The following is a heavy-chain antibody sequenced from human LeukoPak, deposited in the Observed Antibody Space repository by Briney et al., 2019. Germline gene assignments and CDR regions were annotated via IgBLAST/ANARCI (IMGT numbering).Heavy chain of an antibody. CDR2: INHSGST. Sequence: SETLSLTCAVYGGSFSGYYWSWIRQPPGKGLEWIGEINHSGSTNYNPSLKSRVTISVDTSKNQFSLKLSSVTAADTAMYYCARGRSSGWFDYWGQGTLVTVSS. CDR1: GGSFSGYY. J-gene: IGHJ4*02. D-gene: IGHD6-19*01. V-gene: IGHV4-34*01. CDR3: ARGRSSGWFDY.